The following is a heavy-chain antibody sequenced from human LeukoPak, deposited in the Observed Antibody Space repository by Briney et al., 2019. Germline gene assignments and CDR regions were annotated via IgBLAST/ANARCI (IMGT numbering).Heavy chain of an antibody. CDR2: IYSGGST. CDR1: GFTVSSNY. Sequence: GGSLRLSCAASGFTVSSNYMSWVRQAPGKGLEWVSVIYSGGSTYYADSVKGRFTISRDNSKNTVYLQMNSLRAEETAVYYCAREGLTMVRGADVWGKGTTVTVSS. J-gene: IGHJ6*04. D-gene: IGHD3-10*01. V-gene: IGHV3-53*01. CDR3: AREGLTMVRGADV.